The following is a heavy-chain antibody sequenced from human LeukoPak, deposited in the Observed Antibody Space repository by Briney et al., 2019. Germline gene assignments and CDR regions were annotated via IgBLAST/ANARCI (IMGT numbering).Heavy chain of an antibody. CDR1: GYSFTSYW. V-gene: IGHV5-51*01. CDR2: IYPGDSDT. D-gene: IGHD5-24*01. J-gene: IGHJ6*03. CDR3: ARSRLTIDYYYYYMDV. Sequence: GESLKISCKVSGYSFTSYWIRWVRQMPGKGLEWMGIIYPGDSDTRYSPSFQGQVTISADKSISTAYLQWSTLKASDTAMYYCARSRLTIDYYYYYMDVWGKGTTVTVSS.